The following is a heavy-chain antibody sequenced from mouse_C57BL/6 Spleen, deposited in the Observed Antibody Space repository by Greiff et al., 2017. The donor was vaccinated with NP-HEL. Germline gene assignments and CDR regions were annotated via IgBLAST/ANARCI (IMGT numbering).Heavy chain of an antibody. CDR3: ARRISPCAMDN. V-gene: IGHV1-69*01. CDR2: IDPSDSYT. CDR1: GYTFTSYW. J-gene: IGHJ4*01. Sequence: QVQLKQPGAELVMPGASVKLSCKASGYTFTSYWMHWVKQRPGQGLEWIGEIDPSDSYTNYNQKFKGKATLTVDKSSSTAYMQLSSLTSEDSAVYYCARRISPCAMDNGGNEPRSPSPQ.